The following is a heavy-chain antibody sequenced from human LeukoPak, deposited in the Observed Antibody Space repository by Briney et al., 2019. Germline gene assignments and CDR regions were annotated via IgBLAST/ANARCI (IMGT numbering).Heavy chain of an antibody. CDR2: IYPRDSDT. V-gene: IGHV5-51*01. CDR3: ARHSDVIGAI. J-gene: IGHJ4*02. Sequence: GESLRISCKASGYTFTHQWIGRVRQMSGGGLEWMGIIYPRDSDTIYSPSFQGHVTISADTSINTAYLEWSSLEASDTAIYYCARHSDVIGAIWGQGTLVTVSS. D-gene: IGHD3-10*01. CDR1: GYTFTHQW.